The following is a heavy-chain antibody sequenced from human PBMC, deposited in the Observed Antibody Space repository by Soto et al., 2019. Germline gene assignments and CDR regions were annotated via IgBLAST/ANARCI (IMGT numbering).Heavy chain of an antibody. CDR1: GFTFSSYA. CDR3: AINSRYCSSTSCYAD. V-gene: IGHV3-23*01. CDR2: ISTSGDST. D-gene: IGHD2-2*01. J-gene: IGHJ4*02. Sequence: EVQLLESGAGWVQPGGSLRLSCAASGFTFSSYAMSWVRQAPGKGLEWVSGISTSGDSTYYADSVKGRFTISRDNSKDTLYLQMNSLRAGDTAVYYCAINSRYCSSTSCYADWGQGTLVTVSS.